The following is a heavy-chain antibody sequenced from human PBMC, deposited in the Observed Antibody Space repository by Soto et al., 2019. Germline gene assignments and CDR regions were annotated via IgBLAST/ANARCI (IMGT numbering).Heavy chain of an antibody. Sequence: QLPLQESGPGLVKPSETLALTCTVSGGSISRSSYYWGWIRQPAGKGLEWIGSIYYSGSTYYNPSLKSRVTISVDTSKNQFSLKLSSVTAADTAVYYSARHDYGGFGLWGQGTLVTVSS. CDR3: ARHDYGGFGL. CDR2: IYYSGST. D-gene: IGHD4-17*01. J-gene: IGHJ4*02. CDR1: GGSISRSSYY. V-gene: IGHV4-39*01.